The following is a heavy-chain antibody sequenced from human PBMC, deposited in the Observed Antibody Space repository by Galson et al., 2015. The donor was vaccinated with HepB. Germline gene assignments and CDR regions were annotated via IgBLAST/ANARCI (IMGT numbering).Heavy chain of an antibody. V-gene: IGHV3-23*01. J-gene: IGHJ6*02. D-gene: IGHD3-10*01. CDR2: ISGSGGST. CDR3: AKDQYYGSGSYYYYYGMDV. CDR1: GFTFSSYA. Sequence: SLRLSCAASGFTFSSYAMSWVRQAPGKGLEWVSAISGSGGSTYYADSVKGRFTISRDNSKNTLYLQMNSLRAEDTAVYYCAKDQYYGSGSYYYYYGMDVWGQGPRSPSP.